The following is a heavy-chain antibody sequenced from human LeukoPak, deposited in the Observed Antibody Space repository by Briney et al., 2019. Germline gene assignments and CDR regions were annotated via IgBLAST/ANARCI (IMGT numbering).Heavy chain of an antibody. D-gene: IGHD4-23*01. CDR3: ARDGPGYGGNLDY. V-gene: IGHV4-30-4*01. Sequence: SQTLSLTCTVSGGSISSGDYYWSWIRQPPGKGLEWIGYIYYSGSTYYNPSLKSRVTISVDTSKNQFSLKLSSVTAADTAVYYCARDGPGYGGNLDYWGQGTLVTVSS. J-gene: IGHJ4*02. CDR2: IYYSGST. CDR1: GGSISSGDYY.